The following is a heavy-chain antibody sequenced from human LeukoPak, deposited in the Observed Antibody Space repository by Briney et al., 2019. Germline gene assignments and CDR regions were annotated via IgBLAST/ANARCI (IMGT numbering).Heavy chain of an antibody. V-gene: IGHV1-18*04. Sequence: GESLKISCKGSGYSFTSYWIGWVRQMPGKGLEWMGWISAYNGNTNYAQKLQGRVTMTTDTSASKAYMELRSLKSDDTAVYYCARDRPYSSGWYGINAFDIWGQGTMVTVSS. J-gene: IGHJ3*02. CDR1: GYSFTSYW. CDR2: ISAYNGNT. D-gene: IGHD6-19*01. CDR3: ARDRPYSSGWYGINAFDI.